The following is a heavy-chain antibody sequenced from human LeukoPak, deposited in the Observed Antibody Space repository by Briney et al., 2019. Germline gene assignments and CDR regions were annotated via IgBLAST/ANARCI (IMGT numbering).Heavy chain of an antibody. CDR3: ARHDSSGYYLNY. Sequence: GASVKVSCKASGGTFSSYAISWVRQAPGQGLEWMGRIIPILGIANYAQKFQGRVTITADKSTSTAYMELSSLRYEDTAVYYCARHDSSGYYLNYWGQGTLVTVSS. CDR2: IIPILGIA. D-gene: IGHD3-22*01. V-gene: IGHV1-69*04. CDR1: GGTFSSYA. J-gene: IGHJ4*02.